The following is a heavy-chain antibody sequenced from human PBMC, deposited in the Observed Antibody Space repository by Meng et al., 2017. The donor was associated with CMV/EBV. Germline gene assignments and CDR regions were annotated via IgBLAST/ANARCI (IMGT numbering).Heavy chain of an antibody. V-gene: IGHV2-5*01. Sequence: SGPTLVKPTQTLTLTCTFSGFSLSTSGVGVGWIRQPPGKALEWLALIYWNDDKRYSPSLKSRLTITKDTSKNQVVLTMTNMDPVDTATYYCEHSGGLVLRFLEWKRKGSNWFDPWGQGTLVTVSS. CDR3: EHSGGLVLRFLEWKRKGSNWFDP. J-gene: IGHJ5*02. CDR1: GFSLSTSGVG. CDR2: IYWNDDK. D-gene: IGHD3-3*01.